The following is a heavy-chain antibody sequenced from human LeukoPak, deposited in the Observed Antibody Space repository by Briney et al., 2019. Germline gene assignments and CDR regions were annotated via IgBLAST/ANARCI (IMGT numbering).Heavy chain of an antibody. D-gene: IGHD3-22*01. CDR2: INHSGST. V-gene: IGHV4-34*01. J-gene: IGHJ4*02. CDR3: ASASHYYDSSGYFGD. Sequence: SETLSLTCAVYGGSFSGYYWSWIRQPPGKGLEWIGEINHSGSTNYNPSLKSRVTISVDTSKNQFSLKLSSVTAADTAVYYCASASHYYDSSGYFGDWGQGTLVTVSS. CDR1: GGSFSGYY.